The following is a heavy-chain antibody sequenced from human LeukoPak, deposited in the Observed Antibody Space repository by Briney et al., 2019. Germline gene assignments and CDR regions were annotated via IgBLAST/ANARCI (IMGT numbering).Heavy chain of an antibody. CDR2: IYYSGST. D-gene: IGHD2-2*01. V-gene: IGHV4-61*01. Sequence: PSETLSLTCTVSGGSVSSGSYYWSWIRQPPGTGLEWIGYIYYSGSTNYNPSLKSRVTISVDTSKNQFSLKLSSVTAADTAMYYCARDKLVGYYYGMDVWGQGTAVTVSS. CDR3: ARDKLVGYYYGMDV. J-gene: IGHJ6*02. CDR1: GGSVSSGSYY.